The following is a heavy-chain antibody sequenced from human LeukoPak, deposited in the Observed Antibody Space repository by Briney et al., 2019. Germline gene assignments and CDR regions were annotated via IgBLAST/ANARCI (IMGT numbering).Heavy chain of an antibody. CDR2: ISYDGSNK. CDR3: ARERVVEVTANYYYGMDV. V-gene: IGHV3-30-3*01. Sequence: PGGSLRLSCAAAGFTFSSYAMHWVRQAPGKGLEWVAVISYDGSNKYYADSVKGRFTVSRDNAKNSLFLQINSLRAEDTAVYYCARERVVEVTANYYYGMDVLGQGTTVTVSS. J-gene: IGHJ6*02. CDR1: GFTFSSYA. D-gene: IGHD2-21*02.